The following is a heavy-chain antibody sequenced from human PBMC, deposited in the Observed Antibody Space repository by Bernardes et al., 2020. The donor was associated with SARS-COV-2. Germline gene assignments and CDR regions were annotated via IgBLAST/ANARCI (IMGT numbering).Heavy chain of an antibody. CDR2: IRGSGGST. D-gene: IGHD3-3*01. J-gene: IGHJ4*02. CDR1: GFTFSSYA. V-gene: IGHV3-23*01. Sequence: GSLRLSCAASGFTFSSYAMSWVRQAPGKGLEWVSAIRGSGGSTYYADSVKGRFTISRDNSKNTLYLQMNSLRAEDTAVYYCAKDPFYDFWSGYYLDYWGQGTLVTVSS. CDR3: AKDPFYDFWSGYYLDY.